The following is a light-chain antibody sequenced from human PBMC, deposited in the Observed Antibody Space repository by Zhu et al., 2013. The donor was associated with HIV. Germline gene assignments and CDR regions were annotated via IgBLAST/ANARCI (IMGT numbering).Light chain of an antibody. CDR3: ATWDDSLNGHV. V-gene: IGLV1-44*01. J-gene: IGLJ1*01. Sequence: QSVLTQPPSVSAAPGQKVTISCSGSSFNIGNNYVSWYQQLPGMAPKLLIYSNYQRPSGVSDRFSGSKSGTSASLDISWLQSEDEADYYCATWDDSLNGHVFGTGTKVTVL. CDR1: SFNIGNNY. CDR2: SNY.